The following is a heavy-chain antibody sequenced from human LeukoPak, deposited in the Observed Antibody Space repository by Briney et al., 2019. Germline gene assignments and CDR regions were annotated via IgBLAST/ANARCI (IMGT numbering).Heavy chain of an antibody. V-gene: IGHV3-23*01. Sequence: GGSLRLSCAASGFTFTNYGLIWVRQAPGKGLEWVSGISGSGVGTYYADSVKGRFTISRDNAKNSLYLQMNSLRAEDTALYYCARSRYNWKGVDNYYYYMDVWGKGTTVTVSS. J-gene: IGHJ6*03. D-gene: IGHD1-20*01. CDR1: GFTFTNYG. CDR3: ARSRYNWKGVDNYYYYMDV. CDR2: ISGSGVGT.